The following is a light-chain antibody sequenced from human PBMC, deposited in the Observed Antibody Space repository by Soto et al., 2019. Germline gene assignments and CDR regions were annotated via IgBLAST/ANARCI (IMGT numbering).Light chain of an antibody. V-gene: IGKV3-20*01. CDR2: GAS. CDR3: QQYGSSLFT. CDR1: QSVSSSY. Sequence: EIVLTQSPGTLSLSPGERATLSCRASQSVSSSYLAWYQQKPGQAPRLLIYGASSRATGIPDRFSGSGSGRDFTLTISRLEPEAFAVYYCQQYGSSLFTFGPGTKVDIK. J-gene: IGKJ3*01.